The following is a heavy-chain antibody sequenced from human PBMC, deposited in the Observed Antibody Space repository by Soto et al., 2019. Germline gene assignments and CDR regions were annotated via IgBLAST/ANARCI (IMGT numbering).Heavy chain of an antibody. V-gene: IGHV1-69*12. D-gene: IGHD2-15*01. CDR2: IVPLSDRT. Sequence: QVQLVQSGAEVKKPGSSLKVSCKVFGETLNSNPIGWVRQAPGQGLEWVGGIVPLSDRTNYAQELQGRVTATEDGSTSTVYMELSNLKSDDTAVYYCARKSGRDCHSGGGCFSLDVWGQGSLITVSS. J-gene: IGHJ4*02. CDR1: GETLNSNP. CDR3: ARKSGRDCHSGGGCFSLDV.